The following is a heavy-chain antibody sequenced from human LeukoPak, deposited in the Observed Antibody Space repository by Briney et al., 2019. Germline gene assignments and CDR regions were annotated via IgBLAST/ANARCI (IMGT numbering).Heavy chain of an antibody. CDR3: ARAPSSGWYGRDY. V-gene: IGHV1-2*06. J-gene: IGHJ4*02. Sequence: ASVKGSCKASGYTFTGYYMHWVRQAPGQGLEWMGRISPNSGGTNYAQKFQGRVTMTRDTSISTAYMELSRLRSDDTAVYYSARAPSSGWYGRDYWGQGTLVTVHS. CDR1: GYTFTGYY. CDR2: ISPNSGGT. D-gene: IGHD6-19*01.